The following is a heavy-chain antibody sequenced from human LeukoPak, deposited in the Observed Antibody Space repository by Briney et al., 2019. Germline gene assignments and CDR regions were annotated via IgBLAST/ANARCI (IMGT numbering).Heavy chain of an antibody. D-gene: IGHD3-10*01. V-gene: IGHV4-34*01. CDR2: INHSGST. J-gene: IGHJ3*02. CDR3: ARVSNYYGSGSYSTTDAFDI. CDR1: GGSFSGYY. Sequence: SETLSLTRAVYGGSFSGYYWSWIRQPPGKGLEWIGEINHSGSTNYNPSLKSRVTISVDTSKNQFSLKLSSVTAADTAVYYCARVSNYYGSGSYSTTDAFDIWGQGTMVTVSS.